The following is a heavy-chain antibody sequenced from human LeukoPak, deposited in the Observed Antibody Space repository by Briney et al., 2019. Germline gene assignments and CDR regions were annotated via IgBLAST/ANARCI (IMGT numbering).Heavy chain of an antibody. CDR1: GFTFSSYW. CDR3: TKDMGGRRSYYLSAAFDI. J-gene: IGHJ3*02. D-gene: IGHD3-10*01. V-gene: IGHV3-9*01. CDR2: ISWNSGSI. Sequence: GGSLRLSCAASGFTFSSYWMSWVRQAPGKGLEWVSGISWNSGSIGYADSVKGRFTISRDNARNSLYLQMNRLRDEDTALYYCTKDMGGRRSYYLSAAFDIWGQGTMVTVSS.